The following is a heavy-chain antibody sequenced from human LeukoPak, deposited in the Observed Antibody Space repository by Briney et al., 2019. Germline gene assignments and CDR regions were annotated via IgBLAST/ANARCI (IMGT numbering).Heavy chain of an antibody. D-gene: IGHD1-1*01. CDR2: IIPIFGTA. V-gene: IGHV1-69*01. CDR3: AREGAGRGLADY. J-gene: IGHJ4*02. Sequence: GSSVKVSCKASGGTFSSYAISWVRQAPGQGLEWMGGIIPIFGTANYAQKFQGRVTITADESTSTAYMELSSLRSEDTAVYYCAREGAGRGLADYWGQGTLVTVSS. CDR1: GGTFSSYA.